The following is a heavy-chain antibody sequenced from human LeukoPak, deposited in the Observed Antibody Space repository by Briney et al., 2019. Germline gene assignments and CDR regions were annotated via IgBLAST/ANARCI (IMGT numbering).Heavy chain of an antibody. J-gene: IGHJ4*02. Sequence: GGSLRLSCAAPGLIVSRNYMTWVRQAPGKGLEWLSVIYSDGSTHYSDSVKGRFIISRDNSKNTLYLQMNTLRAEDTAVYYCARVTPPTDWGQGTLVTVSS. CDR2: IYSDGST. CDR3: ARVTPPTD. D-gene: IGHD1-14*01. CDR1: GLIVSRNY. V-gene: IGHV3-66*01.